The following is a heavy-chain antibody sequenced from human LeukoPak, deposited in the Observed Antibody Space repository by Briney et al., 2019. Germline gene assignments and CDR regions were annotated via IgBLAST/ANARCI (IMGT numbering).Heavy chain of an antibody. D-gene: IGHD2-15*01. CDR3: ARFSVAVPPTQFWFDP. Sequence: ASVKVSCKASGYTFTSYDINWVRQATGQGLEWMGWINPNSGNTGYAQKFQGRVTITRNTSISTAYMELSSLRSEDTAVYYCARFSVAVPPTQFWFDPWGKGTLVTV. CDR2: INPNSGNT. V-gene: IGHV1-8*03. CDR1: GYTFTSYD. J-gene: IGHJ5*02.